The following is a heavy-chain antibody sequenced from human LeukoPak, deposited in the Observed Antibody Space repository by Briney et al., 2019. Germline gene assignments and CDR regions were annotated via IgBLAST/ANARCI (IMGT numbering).Heavy chain of an antibody. CDR1: GYTFIRYG. CDR2: ISAYNGYT. CDR3: ARGQPNRLLWVGDLLSNINPFDC. Sequence: ASVKVSCKASGYTFIRYGISWVRQAPGQGLEWMGWISAYNGYTNYSQKVQGRVTMTTDTSTSTAYMELRSLTSDDTAVYYCARGQPNRLLWVGDLLSNINPFDCWGQGTLVTVSS. D-gene: IGHD3-10*01. V-gene: IGHV1-18*01. J-gene: IGHJ4*02.